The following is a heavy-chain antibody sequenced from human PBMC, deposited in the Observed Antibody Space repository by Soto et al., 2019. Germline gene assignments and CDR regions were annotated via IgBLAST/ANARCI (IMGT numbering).Heavy chain of an antibody. J-gene: IGHJ4*02. CDR1: GGSISSGDYY. V-gene: IGHV4-30-4*01. CDR3: ASYPGGNYFEY. Sequence: SETLSLTCTVSGGSISSGDYYWSWIRQPPGKGLEWIGYIYYSGSAYYNPSLESRVTISVDTSKNQFSLKLSSVTAADTAVYYCASYPGGNYFEYWGQGTLVTVSS. D-gene: IGHD3-10*01. CDR2: IYYSGSA.